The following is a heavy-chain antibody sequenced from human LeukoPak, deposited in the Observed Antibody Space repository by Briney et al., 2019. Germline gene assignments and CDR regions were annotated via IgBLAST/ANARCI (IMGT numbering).Heavy chain of an antibody. CDR3: ARDLGGGGGY. CDR1: GFTFSSYW. D-gene: IGHD3-16*01. Sequence: GGSLRLSCAASGFTFSSYWMAWVRQAPGKGLVWVSRIDTDGGSTGYADSVKGRFTISRDNAKNTLFLQMNSLRAEDTAVYYCARDLGGGGGYWGQGTLVTVSS. V-gene: IGHV3-74*01. J-gene: IGHJ4*02. CDR2: IDTDGGST.